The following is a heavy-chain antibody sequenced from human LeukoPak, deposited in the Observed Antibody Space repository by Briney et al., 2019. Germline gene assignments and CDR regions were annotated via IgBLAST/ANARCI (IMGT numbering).Heavy chain of an antibody. CDR2: INPNSGGT. CDR1: GYTFTGYY. Sequence: ASVKVSCKASGYTFTGYYMHWVRQAPGQGLEWMGWINPNSGGTNYAQKFQGRVTMTRDTSISTAYMELSSLRSEDTAVYYCARDTAGDYSGYWGQGTLVTVSS. V-gene: IGHV1-2*02. D-gene: IGHD4-17*01. J-gene: IGHJ4*02. CDR3: ARDTAGDYSGY.